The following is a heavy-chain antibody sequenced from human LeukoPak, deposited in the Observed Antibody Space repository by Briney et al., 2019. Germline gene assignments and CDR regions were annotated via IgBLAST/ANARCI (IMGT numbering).Heavy chain of an antibody. CDR3: ASTNTLDS. Sequence: GGSLRLSCAASGFTFSNYWMNWVRQAPGKGLEWVANIRHDGSEKHYVDSVEGRFTISRDNAKNSLYLQMNSLRTEDTAVYYCASTNTLDSWGQGTLVTVSS. CDR1: GFTFSNYW. CDR2: IRHDGSEK. J-gene: IGHJ4*02. V-gene: IGHV3-7*01.